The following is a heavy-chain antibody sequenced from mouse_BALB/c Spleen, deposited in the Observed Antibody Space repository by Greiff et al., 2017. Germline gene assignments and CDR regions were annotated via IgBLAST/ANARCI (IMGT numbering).Heavy chain of an antibody. J-gene: IGHJ3*01. CDR3: ARGDRYGAWFAY. CDR1: GFTFSSFG. D-gene: IGHD2-14*01. Sequence: EVKLVESGGGLVQPGGSRKLSCAASGFTFSSFGMHWVRQAPEKGLEWVAYISSGSSTIYYADTVKGRFTISRDNPKNTLFLQMTSLRSEDTAMYYCARGDRYGAWFAYWGQGTLVTVSA. V-gene: IGHV5-17*02. CDR2: ISSGSSTI.